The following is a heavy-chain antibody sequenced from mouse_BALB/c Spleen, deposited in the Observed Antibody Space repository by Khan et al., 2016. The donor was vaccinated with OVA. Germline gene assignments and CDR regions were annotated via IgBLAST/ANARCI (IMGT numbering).Heavy chain of an antibody. CDR2: IDPKTGVT. V-gene: IGHV1-15*01. CDR1: GYTFPDYE. Sequence: QVQLKQSGAELVRPGASVTLSCKASGYTFPDYELHWVKQKPVHGLEWIGVIDPKTGVTAYNQKFKGKATLTADKSSSTAYMELRSLTSADSAVYYCTRSTFAYWGQGTLVTVSA. CDR3: TRSTFAY. J-gene: IGHJ3*01.